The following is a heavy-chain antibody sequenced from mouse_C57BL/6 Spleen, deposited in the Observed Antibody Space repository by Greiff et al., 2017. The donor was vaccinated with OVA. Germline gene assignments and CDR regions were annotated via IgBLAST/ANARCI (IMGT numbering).Heavy chain of an antibody. CDR3: ARHGYDGNWYFDV. J-gene: IGHJ1*03. D-gene: IGHD2-2*01. V-gene: IGHV5-17*01. Sequence: EVKLVESGGGLVKPGGSLKLSCAASGFTFSDYGMHWVRQAPEKGLEWVAYISSGSSTIYYADTVKGRFTISRDNAKNTLFLQMTSLRSEDTAMYYCARHGYDGNWYFDVWGTGTTVTVSS. CDR2: ISSGSSTI. CDR1: GFTFSDYG.